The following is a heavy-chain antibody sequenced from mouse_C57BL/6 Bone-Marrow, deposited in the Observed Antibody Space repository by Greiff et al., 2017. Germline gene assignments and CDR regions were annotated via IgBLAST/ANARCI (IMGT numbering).Heavy chain of an antibody. CDR3: TTSGLYFDY. Sequence: EVQLQQSGAELVRPGASVKLSCTASGFNIKDDYMHWVKQRPEQGLEWIGWIDPENGDTEYASKIQGKATITADTSSNTAYLQLSSLTSEDTAVYYCTTSGLYFDYWGQGTTLTVSS. CDR1: GFNIKDDY. J-gene: IGHJ2*01. V-gene: IGHV14-4*01. D-gene: IGHD6-1*01. CDR2: IDPENGDT.